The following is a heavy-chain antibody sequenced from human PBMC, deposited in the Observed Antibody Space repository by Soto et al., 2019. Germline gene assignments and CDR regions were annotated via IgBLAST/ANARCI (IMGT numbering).Heavy chain of an antibody. CDR3: AKRRGAGGHFDY. D-gene: IGHD2-15*01. J-gene: IGHJ4*02. V-gene: IGHV3-23*01. CDR2: VSIGGST. Sequence: DVQLLESGGGLVQPEGSLRLSCAASGFTFSSYAMGWVRQGPGKGLEWVAVVSIGGSTHYADSVRGRFTISRYNSKNTLSLQMKSLTAEGTAVYFCAKRRGAGGHFDYWGQGALVTVSS. CDR1: GFTFSSYA.